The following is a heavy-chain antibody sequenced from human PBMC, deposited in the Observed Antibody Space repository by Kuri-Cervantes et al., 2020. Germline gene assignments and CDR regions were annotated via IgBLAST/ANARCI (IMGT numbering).Heavy chain of an antibody. V-gene: IGHV3-13*01. J-gene: IGHJ4*02. D-gene: IGHD3-9*01. CDR2: MGTAGDT. CDR1: GFTFSSYY. CDR3: AREPSLKTGSPLRY. Sequence: GESLKISCAASGFTFSSYYMHWVRQATGRGLECVSAMGTAGDTYYPGSVKGRFTISRDNAKSSLYLQMNSLRDEDTAVYYCAREPSLKTGSPLRYWGQGTQVTVSS.